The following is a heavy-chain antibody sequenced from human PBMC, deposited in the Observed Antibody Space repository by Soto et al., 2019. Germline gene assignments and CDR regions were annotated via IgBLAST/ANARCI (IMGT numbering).Heavy chain of an antibody. CDR2: INSDGSSI. J-gene: IGHJ4*02. CDR1: GFSFSPSW. D-gene: IGHD2-15*01. V-gene: IGHV3-74*01. CDR3: VTGWSEY. Sequence: GGSLRLSCVVSGFSFSPSWMHWVRQAPGKGLVWVSRINSDGSSINYADSVKGRFTTSRDNAKNMLYLQMNSLRVEDTALYYCVTGWSEYWGRGTLVTVSS.